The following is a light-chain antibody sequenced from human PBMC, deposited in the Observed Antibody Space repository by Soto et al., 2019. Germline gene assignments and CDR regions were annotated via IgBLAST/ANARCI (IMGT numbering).Light chain of an antibody. CDR2: EDT. V-gene: IGLV6-57*03. CDR3: QSYDDSSRV. J-gene: IGLJ1*01. Sequence: NFMLTQPHSVSESPGKTVTISCTHNRGNIADHYVQWHQQRPGSAPITVIYEDTRRPSGVPDRFSGSVDRSSNSASLTISGLKTEDEADYYCQSYDDSSRVFGTGTQLTVL. CDR1: RGNIADHY.